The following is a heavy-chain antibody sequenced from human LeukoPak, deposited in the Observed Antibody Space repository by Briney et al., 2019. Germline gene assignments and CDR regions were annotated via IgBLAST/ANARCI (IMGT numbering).Heavy chain of an antibody. Sequence: SETLSLTCTVSGGSISSHYWSWIRQPPGKGLEWIGYIYYSGSTNYNPSLKSRVTISVDTSKNQFSLKLSSVTAADTAVYYCARASPDYYYYYYMDVGGKGTTVTVSS. J-gene: IGHJ6*03. CDR3: ARASPDYYYYYYMDV. V-gene: IGHV4-59*11. CDR1: GGSISSHY. CDR2: IYYSGST.